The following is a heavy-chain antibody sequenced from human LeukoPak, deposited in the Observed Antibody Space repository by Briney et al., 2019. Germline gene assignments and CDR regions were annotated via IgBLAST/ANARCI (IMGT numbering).Heavy chain of an antibody. CDR2: IYYSGST. V-gene: IGHV4-30-4*01. Sequence: SQTLSLTCTVSGGSLNSGNYYWSWIRQPPGRGLEWIGYIYYSGSTNYNPSLKSRVTISVDTSKNQFSLKLSPVTAADTAVYYCARTRSWYYFDYWGQGTLVTVSS. D-gene: IGHD6-13*01. J-gene: IGHJ4*02. CDR3: ARTRSWYYFDY. CDR1: GGSLNSGNYY.